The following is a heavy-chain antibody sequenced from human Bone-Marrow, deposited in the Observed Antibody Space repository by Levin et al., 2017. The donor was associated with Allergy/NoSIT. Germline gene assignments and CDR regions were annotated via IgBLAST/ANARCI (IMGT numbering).Heavy chain of an antibody. CDR2: ISKSGSDL. CDR1: GFSFSAHF. Sequence: GGSLRLSCAVSGFSFSAHFMSWVRQAPGKGLEWIAKISKSGSDLYYADSVKGRFTISRDNAKTSLYLEMNSLRVEDTAIYFCTNDDCRRFDYSGQGSLVTVSS. D-gene: IGHD1-1*01. V-gene: IGHV3-11*01. CDR3: TNDDCRRFDY. J-gene: IGHJ4*02.